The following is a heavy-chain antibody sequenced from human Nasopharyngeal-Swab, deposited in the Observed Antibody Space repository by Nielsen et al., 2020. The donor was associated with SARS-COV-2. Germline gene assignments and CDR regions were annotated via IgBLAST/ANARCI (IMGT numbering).Heavy chain of an antibody. CDR2: ISGSDHTT. J-gene: IGHJ6*02. D-gene: IGHD5-12*01. V-gene: IGHV3-23*01. Sequence: GESLKISCAASGFTFRSYAISWVRQAPGKGLEWVSVISGSDHTTYYADSVKGRFTISRDNSKKTVNLQMNSLRVEDTAIYYCAKDRDSGDDSDDYYHYYGMDVWGQGTTVTVFS. CDR1: GFTFRSYA. CDR3: AKDRDSGDDSDDYYHYYGMDV.